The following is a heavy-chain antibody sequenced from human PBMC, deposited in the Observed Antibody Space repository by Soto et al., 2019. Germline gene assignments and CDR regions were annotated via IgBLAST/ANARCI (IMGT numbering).Heavy chain of an antibody. J-gene: IGHJ6*02. D-gene: IGHD2-2*01. V-gene: IGHV1-18*04. Sequence: QVQLVQSGAEVKKPGASVKVSCKASGYTFTSYGITWVRQAPGQGLERMEWISAYNGNTNYAQKLQGRVTMTTDTSTSSAYMELRSLRSDDTDVYYCARDGRPMIVGVPAATYGMDDLGQGTTVTRSS. CDR2: ISAYNGNT. CDR1: GYTFTSYG. CDR3: ARDGRPMIVGVPAATYGMDD.